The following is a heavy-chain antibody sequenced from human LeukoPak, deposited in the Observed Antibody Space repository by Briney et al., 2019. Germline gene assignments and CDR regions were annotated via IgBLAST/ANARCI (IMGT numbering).Heavy chain of an antibody. D-gene: IGHD1-26*01. CDR1: GFTFINYA. Sequence: PGGSLRLSCTASGFTFINYAMTWVRQAPGKGLEWVSAISGSDGNTFYADSAKGRFTISRDNSKNALYLQMNSLRAEDTAIYYCARDDNSQGATTLFDFWGQGTLVTVSS. CDR2: ISGSDGNT. J-gene: IGHJ4*02. V-gene: IGHV3-23*01. CDR3: ARDDNSQGATTLFDF.